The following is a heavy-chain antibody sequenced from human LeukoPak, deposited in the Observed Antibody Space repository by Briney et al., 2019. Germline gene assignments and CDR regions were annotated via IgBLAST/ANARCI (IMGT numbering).Heavy chain of an antibody. Sequence: GGSLRLSCAASGFTIGNNGLSWFRQAPGKGLEWVSAISGSGGSTYYADSVKGRFTISRDNSKNTLYLQMNSLRAEKTAIYYCAKHATRYCSGGSCYYDYWGQGTPVTVSS. CDR2: ISGSGGST. J-gene: IGHJ4*02. CDR1: GFTIGNNG. D-gene: IGHD2-15*01. V-gene: IGHV3-23*01. CDR3: AKHATRYCSGGSCYYDY.